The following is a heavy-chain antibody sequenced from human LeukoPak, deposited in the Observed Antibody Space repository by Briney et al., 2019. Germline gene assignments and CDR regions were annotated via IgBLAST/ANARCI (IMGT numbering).Heavy chain of an antibody. CDR3: ARAPEIMITFGGVIVKPSYYFDY. CDR2: INHSGST. V-gene: IGHV4-34*01. J-gene: IGHJ4*02. D-gene: IGHD3-16*02. Sequence: SETLSLTCAVYGGSFSGYYWSWIRQPPGKGLEWIGEINHSGSTNYNPSLKSRVTISVDTSKNQFSLNLSSVTAADTAVYYCARAPEIMITFGGVIVKPSYYFDYWGQGTLVTVSS. CDR1: GGSFSGYY.